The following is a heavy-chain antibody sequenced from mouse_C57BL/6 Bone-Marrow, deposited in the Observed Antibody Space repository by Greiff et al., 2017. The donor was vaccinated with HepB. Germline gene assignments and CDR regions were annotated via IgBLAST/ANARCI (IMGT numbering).Heavy chain of an antibody. CDR3: ARGGIYGSRYDWYFDV. D-gene: IGHD1-1*01. J-gene: IGHJ1*03. V-gene: IGHV1-47*01. CDR1: GYTFTTYP. CDR2: FHPYNDDT. Sequence: QVQLQQSGAELVKPGASVKMSCKASGYTFTTYPIEWLKQNHGKSLVWIGNFHPYNDDTKYNEKFKGKATLTVETSSSPVYLQCSLLTSDDSAVYYSARGGIYGSRYDWYFDVWGTGTTVTVSS.